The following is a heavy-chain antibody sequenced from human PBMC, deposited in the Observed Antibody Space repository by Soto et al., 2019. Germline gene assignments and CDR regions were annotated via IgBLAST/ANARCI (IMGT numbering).Heavy chain of an antibody. CDR3: ATNSAATIRVGYDY. V-gene: IGHV3-23*01. CDR2: ITGNVGST. D-gene: IGHD5-12*01. J-gene: IGHJ4*02. CDR1: GFTFSTYA. Sequence: EVQLLESGGGLVQPGGSLRLSCAASGFTFSTYALSWVRQAPGKGLEWVSAITGNVGSTYYADSVKGWFTISRDNSKNTLYLQMNSLRAEDTAVYYCATNSAATIRVGYDYWGQGTLVTVSS.